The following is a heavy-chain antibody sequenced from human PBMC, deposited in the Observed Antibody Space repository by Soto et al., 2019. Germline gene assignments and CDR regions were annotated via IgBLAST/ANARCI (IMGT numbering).Heavy chain of an antibody. CDR1: GSIFRGYG. V-gene: IGHV3-33*01. CDR2: IRYDGSNI. CDR3: ARDGIGGTIFRGYLDY. D-gene: IGHD3-10*02. J-gene: IGHJ4*02. Sequence: QVQLVESGGGVVQPGRSLRLSCAASGSIFRGYGMHWVRQAPGKGLEWVAVIRYDGSNINYADSVMGRFTISRDNSQNTLYLEMNSLRAEDTAVYYCARDGIGGTIFRGYLDYWGQGNIVVFSS.